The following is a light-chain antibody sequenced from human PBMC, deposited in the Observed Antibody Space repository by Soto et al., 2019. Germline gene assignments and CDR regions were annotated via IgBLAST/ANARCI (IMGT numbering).Light chain of an antibody. Sequence: EIVMTQSPATLSVSPGERATLSCRASQSVSSNLAWYQQKPGQAPRLLIYRASTRATGIPARFSGSGSGTEFTLTISSLQSEDFAVYYCQQYNNWVTFGQGTKV. CDR1: QSVSSN. CDR2: RAS. CDR3: QQYNNWVT. J-gene: IGKJ1*01. V-gene: IGKV3-15*01.